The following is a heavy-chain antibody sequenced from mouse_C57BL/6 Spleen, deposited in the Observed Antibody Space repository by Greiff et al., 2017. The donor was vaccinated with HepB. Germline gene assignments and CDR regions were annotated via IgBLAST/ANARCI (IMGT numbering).Heavy chain of an antibody. CDR1: GFTFSSYA. CDR2: ISSGGDYI. CDR3: TRVITTLFDY. Sequence: EVKLMESGEGLVKPGGSLKLSCAASGFTFSSYAMSWVRQTPEKRLEWVAYISSGGDYIYYADTVKGRFTISRDNARNTLYLQMSSLKSEGTAMYYCTRVITTLFDYWGQGTTLTVSS. V-gene: IGHV5-9-1*02. D-gene: IGHD2-4*01. J-gene: IGHJ2*01.